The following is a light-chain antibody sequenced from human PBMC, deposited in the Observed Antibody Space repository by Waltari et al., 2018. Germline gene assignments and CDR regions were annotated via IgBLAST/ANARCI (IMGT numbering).Light chain of an antibody. CDR1: SSNVGGYNY. CDR3: CSYAGSYTYV. Sequence: QSALTQPRSVSGSPGHSVTISCTGSSSNVGGYNYVSGYQHHPGKAPKLIIYDVNKRPSGVPDRFSGSKSGDTASLTISGLQVEDEADYYCCSYAGSYTYVFGTGTKVTV. J-gene: IGLJ1*01. V-gene: IGLV2-11*01. CDR2: DVN.